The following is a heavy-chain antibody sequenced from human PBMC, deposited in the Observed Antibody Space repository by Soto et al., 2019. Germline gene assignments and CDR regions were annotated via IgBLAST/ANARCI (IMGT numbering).Heavy chain of an antibody. Sequence: GGSLRLSCAASGFRFDDYAMHWVRQVPGKGLEWVSGISWSSGTTGYADSVKGRFTISRDNAKNSLYLQMNSLRAEDTALYYCAKVLGTTVDWYFDLWGRGTLVTVSS. J-gene: IGHJ2*01. CDR1: GFRFDDYA. D-gene: IGHD4-17*01. V-gene: IGHV3-9*01. CDR3: AKVLGTTVDWYFDL. CDR2: ISWSSGTT.